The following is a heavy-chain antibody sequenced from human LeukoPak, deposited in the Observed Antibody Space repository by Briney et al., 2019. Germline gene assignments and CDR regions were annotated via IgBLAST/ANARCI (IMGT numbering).Heavy chain of an antibody. CDR2: ISYTGST. V-gene: IGHV4-39*01. Sequence: PSETLSLTCTVSGGSISSSSYYWAWIRQPPGKGLEWIGSISYTGSTYYNVSLESRVTITMDTSTHQFFLKVTSVTAAETAVYYCARHVVGGTCYSALNIWGQGTMVTVSS. J-gene: IGHJ3*02. D-gene: IGHD2-15*01. CDR3: ARHVVGGTCYSALNI. CDR1: GGSISSSSYY.